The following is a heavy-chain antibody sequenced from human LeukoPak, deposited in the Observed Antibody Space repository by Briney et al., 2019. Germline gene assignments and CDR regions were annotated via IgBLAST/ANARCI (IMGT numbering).Heavy chain of an antibody. J-gene: IGHJ6*01. CDR2: ISYDGSNK. CDR3: GRGVATVFHYGKGV. D-gene: IGHD5-12*01. Sequence: PGGSLRLSCAASGFTFSSYAMHWVRQAPGKGLEWVAVISYDGSNKYYADSVKGRFTISRDNSKNTLYLQMSSLRDQDTAVHFCGRGVATVFHYGKGVWGQGDPVTLSP. V-gene: IGHV3-30-3*01. CDR1: GFTFSSYA.